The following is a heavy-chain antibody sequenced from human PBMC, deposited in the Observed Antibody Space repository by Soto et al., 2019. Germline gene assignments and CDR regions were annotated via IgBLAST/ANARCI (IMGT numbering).Heavy chain of an antibody. V-gene: IGHV3-23*01. CDR2: ISGSGGST. J-gene: IGHJ5*02. Sequence: GGSLRPSCAASGFTFSSYAMSWVRQAPGKGLEWVSAISGSGGSTYYADSVKGRFTISRDNSKNTLYLQMNSLRAEDTAVYYCAKARIRFSPAEVNWFDPWGQGTLVTVSS. D-gene: IGHD3-3*01. CDR3: AKARIRFSPAEVNWFDP. CDR1: GFTFSSYA.